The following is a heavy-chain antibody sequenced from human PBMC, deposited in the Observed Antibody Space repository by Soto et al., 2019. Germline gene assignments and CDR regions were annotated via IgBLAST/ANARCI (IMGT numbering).Heavy chain of an antibody. V-gene: IGHV1-69*01. D-gene: IGHD3-10*01. CDR2: IMPIIGTA. J-gene: IGHJ4*02. CDR1: GGTFSSHV. CDR3: ARDLEFRDGNISHLDY. Sequence: QVQLVQSGAEVKKPGSSVKVSCKASGGTFSSHVFSWVRQAPGQGLEWMGGIMPIIGTANYAQKFQGRVTITADESPSQAYMELSSLRSEDTAVYYCARDLEFRDGNISHLDYWGQGTLVTVSS.